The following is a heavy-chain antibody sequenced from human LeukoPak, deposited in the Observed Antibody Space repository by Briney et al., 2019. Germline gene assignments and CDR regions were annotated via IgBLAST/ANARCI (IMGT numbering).Heavy chain of an antibody. Sequence: PGGSLRLSCEVSGFTFSSYDLNWVRQAPGRGLEWISYITSSSGTIYYADSVKGRFTISRDNAKSSLSLLLNSLRAEDTAVYYCARDVGKGYFDYWGQGTLVTVSS. CDR2: ITSSSGTI. J-gene: IGHJ4*02. CDR1: GFTFSSYD. CDR3: ARDVGKGYFDY. V-gene: IGHV3-48*01.